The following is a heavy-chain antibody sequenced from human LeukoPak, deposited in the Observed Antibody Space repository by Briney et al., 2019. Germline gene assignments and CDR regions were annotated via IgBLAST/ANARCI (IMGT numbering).Heavy chain of an antibody. D-gene: IGHD6-19*01. Sequence: GAPVKVSCKASGYTFTSYYMHWVRQAPGQGLEWMGIINPSGGSTSYAQKFQGRVTMTRDMSTSTVYMELSSLRSEDTAVYYCASGRYSSGWYGYFDYWGQGTLVTVSS. J-gene: IGHJ4*02. CDR3: ASGRYSSGWYGYFDY. V-gene: IGHV1-46*01. CDR1: GYTFTSYY. CDR2: INPSGGST.